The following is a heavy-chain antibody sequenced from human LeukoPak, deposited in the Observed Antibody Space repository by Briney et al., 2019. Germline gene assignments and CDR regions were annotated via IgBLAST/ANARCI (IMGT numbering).Heavy chain of an antibody. V-gene: IGHV3-7*01. J-gene: IGHJ5*02. D-gene: IGHD6-13*01. CDR3: ARDRNTSSSWGSWFDP. CDR2: IKEDGSEK. CDR1: GFTFSSYA. Sequence: GGSLRLSCAASGFTFSSYAMSWVRQAPGKGLEWVANIKEDGSEKYYVDSVKGRFTISRDNAKNSLYLQMNSLRAEDTAVYYCARDRNTSSSWGSWFDPWGQGTLVTVSS.